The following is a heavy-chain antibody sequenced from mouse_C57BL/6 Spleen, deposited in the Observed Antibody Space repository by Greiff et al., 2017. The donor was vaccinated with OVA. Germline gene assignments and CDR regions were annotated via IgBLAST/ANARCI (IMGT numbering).Heavy chain of an antibody. CDR2: ISYDGSN. CDR3: ARDRYYGSSYDWYFDV. Sequence: ESGPGLVKPSQSLSLTCSVTGYSITSGYYWNWIRQFPGNKLEWMGYISYDGSNNYNPSLKNRISITRDTSKNQFFLKLNSVTTEDTATYYCARDRYYGSSYDWYFDVWGTGTTVTVSS. V-gene: IGHV3-6*01. J-gene: IGHJ1*03. D-gene: IGHD1-1*01. CDR1: GYSITSGYY.